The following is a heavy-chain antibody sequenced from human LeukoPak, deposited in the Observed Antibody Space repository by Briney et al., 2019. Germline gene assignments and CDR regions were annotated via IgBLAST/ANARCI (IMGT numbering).Heavy chain of an antibody. J-gene: IGHJ4*02. D-gene: IGHD4-17*01. V-gene: IGHV1-2*02. Sequence: ASVKVSCKASGYTFTDYYMHWVRQAPGQGLEWMGWINPNSGGTNYAQKFQGRVTMTRDTSISTAYMELSSLRSDDTAFYYCVRGWVTTWTPDYFDYWGQGTLVTVSS. CDR2: INPNSGGT. CDR3: VRGWVTTWTPDYFDY. CDR1: GYTFTDYY.